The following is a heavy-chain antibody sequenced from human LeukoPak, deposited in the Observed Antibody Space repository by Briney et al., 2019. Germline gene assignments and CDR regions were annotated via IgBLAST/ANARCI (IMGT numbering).Heavy chain of an antibody. CDR1: GFTFTTYA. CDR2: ISGSGGST. D-gene: IGHD3-3*01. J-gene: IGHJ4*02. Sequence: HPGGSLRLSCAASGFTFTTYATSWVRQAPGKGLEWVSAISGSGGSTYYADSVKGRFTISRDNSKNTLYLQMNSLRAEDTAVYYCAKDEWYYDFWSGLEWGQGTLVTVSS. CDR3: AKDEWYYDFWSGLE. V-gene: IGHV3-23*01.